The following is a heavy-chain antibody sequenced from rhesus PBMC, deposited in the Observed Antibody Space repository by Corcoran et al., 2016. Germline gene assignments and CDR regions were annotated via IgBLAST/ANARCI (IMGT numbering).Heavy chain of an antibody. CDR1: GFTFNNYT. Sequence: EVQLVESGGGLAKPGGSLRLSCAASGFTFNNYTMHWVRQAPGKGLEWVSAFSSGGSTYYADSVKGRFTISRDNSKNTLSLQMNSLRAEDTAVYYCTKDLESSYYGDYWGQGVLVTVSS. CDR3: TKDLESSYYGDY. V-gene: IGHV3-103*01. D-gene: IGHD3-16*01. J-gene: IGHJ4*01. CDR2: FSSGGST.